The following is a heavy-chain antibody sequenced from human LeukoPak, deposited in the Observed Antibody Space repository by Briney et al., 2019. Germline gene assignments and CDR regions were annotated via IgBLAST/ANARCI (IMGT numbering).Heavy chain of an antibody. V-gene: IGHV1-69*02. D-gene: IGHD3-22*01. J-gene: IGHJ4*02. Sequence: SVKVSCKASGDTFIPYTFSWVRQAPGQGLEWMGRIIPSLDISNYAQKFQGRVTPSADKATTTTYMELTSLRSDDTAVYYCARALYLDSSGYYPGLDYWGQGTLVTVSS. CDR1: GDTFIPYT. CDR3: ARALYLDSSGYYPGLDY. CDR2: IIPSLDIS.